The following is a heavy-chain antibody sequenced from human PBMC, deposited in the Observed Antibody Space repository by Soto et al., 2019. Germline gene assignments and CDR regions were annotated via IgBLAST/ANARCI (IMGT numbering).Heavy chain of an antibody. D-gene: IGHD6-13*01. V-gene: IGHV4-31*03. Sequence: KPSETLSLTCTVSGGSISSGGYYWSWIRQHPGKGLEWIGYIYYSGSTYYNPSLKSRVTISVDTSKNQFSLKLSSVTAADTAVYYCARDLLGSSWYLGVWGQGTMVTVSS. CDR1: GGSISSGGYY. J-gene: IGHJ3*01. CDR3: ARDLLGSSWYLGV. CDR2: IYYSGST.